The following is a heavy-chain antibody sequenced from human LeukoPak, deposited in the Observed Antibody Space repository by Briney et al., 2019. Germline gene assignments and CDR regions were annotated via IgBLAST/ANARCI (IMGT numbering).Heavy chain of an antibody. Sequence: SVKVSCKXSGGTFSSYAISWVRQAPGQGLEWMGGIIPIFGTANYAQKFQGRVTITTDESTSTAYMELSSLRSEDTAVYYCARGVYGDYLEYFQHWGQGTLVTVSS. CDR2: IIPIFGTA. CDR1: GGTFSSYA. CDR3: ARGVYGDYLEYFQH. V-gene: IGHV1-69*05. J-gene: IGHJ1*01. D-gene: IGHD4-17*01.